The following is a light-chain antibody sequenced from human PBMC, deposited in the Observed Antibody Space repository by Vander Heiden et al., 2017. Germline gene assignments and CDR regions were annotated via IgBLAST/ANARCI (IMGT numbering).Light chain of an antibody. CDR2: AAS. Sequence: DIQMTQSPSSLSASVGDRVTITCRASQGISNYLAWYQQKPGKVPKLLIYAASTLQSGVPSRFSGSGSGTDFTLTISSQQPEDVATYYCQKYNSAPLTFGHGTKVDIK. J-gene: IGKJ3*01. V-gene: IGKV1-27*01. CDR1: QGISNY. CDR3: QKYNSAPLT.